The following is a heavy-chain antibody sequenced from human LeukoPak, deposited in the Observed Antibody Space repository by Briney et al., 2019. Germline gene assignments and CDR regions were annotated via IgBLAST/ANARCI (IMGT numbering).Heavy chain of an antibody. D-gene: IGHD5-18*01. V-gene: IGHV3-21*01. CDR1: AFTFNSYS. J-gene: IGHJ5*02. CDR2: ITSTSVST. CDR3: ERGGPKWIQLWFTGGELNWFDP. Sequence: GGSLRLSCAASAFTFNSYSMSWVRQAPGKGLEWVASITSTSVSTYYADSVKGRFTISRDNAKNSLYLQMDSLRAEDTAVYYCERGGPKWIQLWFTGGELNWFDPWGQGTLVTVSS.